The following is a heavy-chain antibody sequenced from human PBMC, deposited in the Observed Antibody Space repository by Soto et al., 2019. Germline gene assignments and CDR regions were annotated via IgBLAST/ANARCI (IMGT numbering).Heavy chain of an antibody. Sequence: QVQLVESGGGVVQPGRSLRLSCAASGFTFSSYGMHWVRQAPGKGLEWVAVIWYDGSNKYYADSVKGRFTISRDNSKNTLYLQMNSLRAEDTAVYYCAREQWPLLFDYWGQGTLVTVSS. D-gene: IGHD6-19*01. CDR2: IWYDGSNK. CDR3: AREQWPLLFDY. CDR1: GFTFSSYG. J-gene: IGHJ4*02. V-gene: IGHV3-33*01.